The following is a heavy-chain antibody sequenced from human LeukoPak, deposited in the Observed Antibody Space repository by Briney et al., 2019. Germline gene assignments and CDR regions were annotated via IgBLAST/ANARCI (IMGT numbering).Heavy chain of an antibody. CDR3: ARDREYDSSGYFDY. V-gene: IGHV3-21*01. CDR1: EFTFNTFT. CDR2: ISSSSGYI. D-gene: IGHD3-22*01. Sequence: PGGSLRLSCTASEFTFNTFTMNWVRQAPGKGLEWVSSISSSSGYIYYTDSVKGRFTISRDNAKNSVYLQMNSLRAEDTAAYYCARDREYDSSGYFDYWGQGTLVTVSS. J-gene: IGHJ4*02.